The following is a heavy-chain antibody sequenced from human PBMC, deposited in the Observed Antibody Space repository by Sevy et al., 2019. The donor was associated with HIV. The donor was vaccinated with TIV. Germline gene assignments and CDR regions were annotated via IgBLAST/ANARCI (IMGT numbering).Heavy chain of an antibody. D-gene: IGHD2-15*01. CDR1: GFNLRSYG. CDR3: AKDGNVVVGGDFYYYGMDV. Sequence: GGSLRLSCAASGFNLRSYGMHWVRQAPGKGLEWVAFIRLDGSNKYYADSVNGRFTISRDNSKNTLYLQMNSLRAEDTAVYYCAKDGNVVVGGDFYYYGMDVWGQGTTVTVSS. CDR2: IRLDGSNK. J-gene: IGHJ6*02. V-gene: IGHV3-30*02.